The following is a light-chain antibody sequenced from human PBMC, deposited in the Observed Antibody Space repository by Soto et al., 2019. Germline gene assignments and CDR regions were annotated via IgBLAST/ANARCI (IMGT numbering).Light chain of an antibody. CDR1: TSNIGGNY. CDR2: SNH. V-gene: IGLV1-47*02. CDR3: ASWDDNLNGGV. Sequence: QSVLTQPPSASGTPGHSVTLSCSGTTSNIGGNYVYWYLQVPGTAPKLVIYSNHLRPSGVPDRFSASKSGTSASLSISGLRSEDEAVYYCASWDDNLNGGVFGGGTKLTVL. J-gene: IGLJ3*02.